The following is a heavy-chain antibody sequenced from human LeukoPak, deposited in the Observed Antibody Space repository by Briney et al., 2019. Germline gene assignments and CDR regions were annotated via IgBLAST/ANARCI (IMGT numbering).Heavy chain of an antibody. V-gene: IGHV3-74*01. CDR3: ARDRGGFSSPFDP. D-gene: IGHD3-10*01. Sequence: GGSPRLSCAASGFTFSSYWMHWVRQAPGKGLEWVSHINSDGSSTNYADSVKGRLTISRDNSKKTLYLQMDSLKTEDTAVYYCARDRGGFSSPFDPWGQGTLVTVSS. CDR2: INSDGSST. J-gene: IGHJ5*02. CDR1: GFTFSSYW.